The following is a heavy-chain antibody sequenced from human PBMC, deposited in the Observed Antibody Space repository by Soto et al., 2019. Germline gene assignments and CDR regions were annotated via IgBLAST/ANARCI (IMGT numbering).Heavy chain of an antibody. CDR1: GYTFTSYY. D-gene: IGHD4-4*01. V-gene: IGHV1-46*01. Sequence: QVQLVQSGAEVKKPGASVKVSCKASGYTFTSYYMHWVRLAPGQGLEWMGIINPDGGGTSYAQQFQGRVIMTRDTSTSTVYMEMSRLRSEDTAVYYCAVGSNYVSMDGWGQGTTVTVSS. CDR3: AVGSNYVSMDG. CDR2: INPDGGGT. J-gene: IGHJ6*02.